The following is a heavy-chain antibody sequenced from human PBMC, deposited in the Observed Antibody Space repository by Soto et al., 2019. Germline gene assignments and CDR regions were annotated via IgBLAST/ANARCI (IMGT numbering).Heavy chain of an antibody. CDR2: IIPLFDST. CDR3: TTRDQGRFDH. Sequence: QVLLVQSGAEGKRPGSSAKVSCKPSGGTFNTLSINWVRQAPGQGLEWVGAIIPLFDSTNYAQKFQDRVTITADKAMDTPYLELNNLRSDDTAVYYCTTRDQGRFDHWGQVTPLTVSS. J-gene: IGHJ4*02. V-gene: IGHV1-69*06. CDR1: GGTFNTLS.